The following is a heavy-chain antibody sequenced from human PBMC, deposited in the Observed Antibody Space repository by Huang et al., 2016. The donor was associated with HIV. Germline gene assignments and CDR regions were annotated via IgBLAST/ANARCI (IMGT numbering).Heavy chain of an antibody. V-gene: IGHV4-30-4*01. CDR1: GGSISSGGYY. CDR2: IYNRVST. Sequence: QVQLQESGPGLVKPSETLSLTCTVSGGSISSGGYYWSWIRQPPGKGLEWIGYIYNRVSTYFTPSLKSRVTISVDTSKTQFSLKLRSVTAADTAVYYCARGVDALTGAYYFDYWGQGTLVTVSS. D-gene: IGHD3-9*01. CDR3: ARGVDALTGAYYFDY. J-gene: IGHJ4*02.